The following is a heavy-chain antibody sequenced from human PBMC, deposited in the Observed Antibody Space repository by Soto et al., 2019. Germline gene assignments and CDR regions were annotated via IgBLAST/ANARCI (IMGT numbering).Heavy chain of an antibody. CDR3: AKVLTATPYYYYQGMDV. D-gene: IGHD2-21*02. CDR1: GFTFSSYG. Sequence: PGGSLRLSCAASGFTFSSYGMHWVRQAPGKGLEWVSVISYDGSNKYYAVSVKGRFTISRDNSKNTLYLQMNSLRAEDTAVYYCAKVLTATPYYYYQGMDVWGQGTTVTVSS. V-gene: IGHV3-30*18. CDR2: ISYDGSNK. J-gene: IGHJ6*02.